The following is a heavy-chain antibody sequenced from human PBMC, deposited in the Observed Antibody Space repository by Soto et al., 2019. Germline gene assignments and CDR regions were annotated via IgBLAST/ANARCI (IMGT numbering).Heavy chain of an antibody. J-gene: IGHJ4*02. CDR1: GGSITSSSYY. V-gene: IGHV4-39*01. CDR2: SYYSGGT. CDR3: MLGSGWKDFDY. Sequence: SETRSLTGTVSGGSITSSSYYWGGMGQPPGKGLEWIGNSYYSGGTYYNPSLKSRVTISVDTSKNQFSLKLSSVTAADTAVYYCMLGSGWKDFDYWGQGTLVT. D-gene: IGHD3-22*01.